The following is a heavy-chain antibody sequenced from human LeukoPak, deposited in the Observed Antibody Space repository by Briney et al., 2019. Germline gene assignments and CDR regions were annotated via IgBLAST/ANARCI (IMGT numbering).Heavy chain of an antibody. V-gene: IGHV4-34*01. Sequence: SVPLSLTCTVYGGSFRNYYWSWIRHPPGKGLEWIGEINHSGSTKYTPSLKSRVTISVDRSKNQFYLKLRSVTAADTAVYYCARGPDFYDSSGYYPIWGQGTLVTV. CDR3: ARGPDFYDSSGYYPI. J-gene: IGHJ4*02. CDR1: GGSFRNYY. CDR2: INHSGST. D-gene: IGHD3-22*01.